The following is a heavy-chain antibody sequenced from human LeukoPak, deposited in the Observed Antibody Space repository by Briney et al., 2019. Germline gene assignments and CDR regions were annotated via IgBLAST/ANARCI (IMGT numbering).Heavy chain of an antibody. D-gene: IGHD6-13*01. CDR2: ISGSGGSP. CDR1: GFTFSSHA. CDR3: ARSPGPMPACTIYYFDY. J-gene: IGHJ4*02. V-gene: IGHV3-23*01. Sequence: GSLRLSCAGSGFTFSSHAMSWVRQTPGKGLEWISLISGSGGSPYYADSVLGRFTISRDNSKNTLYLQMNNLGAEDTAVYYCARSPGPMPACTIYYFDYWGQGALVTVSA.